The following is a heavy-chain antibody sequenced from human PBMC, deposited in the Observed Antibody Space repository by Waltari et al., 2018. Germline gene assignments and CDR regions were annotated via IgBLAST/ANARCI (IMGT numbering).Heavy chain of an antibody. V-gene: IGHV3-23*01. Sequence: EVQLLESGGGLVQPGGSLRLSCAASGFTFSSYAMSWVRQAPGKGLEWVSAISGSGGSTYYADSVKGRFTISRDNSKNTLYLQMNSLRAEDTAVYYCAKAHYGEAYRVGIYYYYYGMDVWGQGTTVTVSS. CDR1: GFTFSSYA. D-gene: IGHD4-17*01. CDR3: AKAHYGEAYRVGIYYYYYGMDV. J-gene: IGHJ6*02. CDR2: ISGSGGST.